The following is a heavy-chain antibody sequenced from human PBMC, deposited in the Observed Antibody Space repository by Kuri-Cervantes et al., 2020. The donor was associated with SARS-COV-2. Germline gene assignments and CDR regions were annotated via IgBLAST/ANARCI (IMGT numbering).Heavy chain of an antibody. CDR1: GFTFSSYA. J-gene: IGHJ4*02. Sequence: GGSLRLSCAASGFTFSSYAMHWVRQAPGKGLEWVAVISYDGSNKYYADSVKGRFTISRDNSKNTLYLQMNSLRAEDTAVYYCTTLIDYWGQGARVTVSS. V-gene: IGHV3-30-3*01. CDR2: ISYDGSNK. CDR3: TTLIDY.